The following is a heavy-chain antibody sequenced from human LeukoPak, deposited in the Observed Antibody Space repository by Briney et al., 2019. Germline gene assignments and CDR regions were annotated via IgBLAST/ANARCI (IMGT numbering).Heavy chain of an antibody. CDR2: INDSGRT. J-gene: IGHJ3*02. Sequence: PSETLSLTCAVFGGSFNGHFWSWIRQPPGQGLEWIGEINDSGRTYVNPSFQSRLTVTVDTSRNQFSLNLSSVAAADTAVYFCARGYADSSDWAGDAFDIWGPGTMVSVSS. CDR1: GGSFNGHF. D-gene: IGHD2-21*01. V-gene: IGHV4-34*01. CDR3: ARGYADSSDWAGDAFDI.